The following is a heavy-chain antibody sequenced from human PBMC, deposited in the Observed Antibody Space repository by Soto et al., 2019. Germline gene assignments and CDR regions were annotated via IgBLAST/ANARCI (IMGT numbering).Heavy chain of an antibody. V-gene: IGHV3-21*01. Sequence: EVQLVESGGGLVKPGGSLRLSCAASGFTFSSYSMNWVRQSPGKGLEWVSSISSSRSYIYYADSVKGRFTISRDNAKNSLYLQVNSLRAEDTAVYYCAREGRAAALDYWGQGTLVTVSS. J-gene: IGHJ4*02. CDR3: AREGRAAALDY. CDR1: GFTFSSYS. CDR2: ISSSRSYI. D-gene: IGHD6-13*01.